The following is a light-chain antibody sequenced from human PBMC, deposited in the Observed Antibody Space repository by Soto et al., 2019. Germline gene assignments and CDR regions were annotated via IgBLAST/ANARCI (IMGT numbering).Light chain of an antibody. V-gene: IGKV3-20*01. CDR2: GAS. J-gene: IGKJ5*01. CDR3: QQYGGSTAIT. CDR1: QRVSSGY. Sequence: IVLTQSPGTLSLSPGERASLSCRSSQRVSSGYVAWYQQKPGQAPRLLIYGASSRATGIPDRFRASASGTDFTLTIRRLEPEDLAVYFGQQYGGSTAITLGQGKRREI.